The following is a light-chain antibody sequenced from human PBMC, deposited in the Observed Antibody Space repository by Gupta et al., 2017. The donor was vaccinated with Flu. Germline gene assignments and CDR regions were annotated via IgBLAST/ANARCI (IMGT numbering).Light chain of an antibody. J-gene: IGKJ2*01. Sequence: TLSLSPGERATRSCRASQSIISNYLAWYQQKPGQAPRLLIYGASSRATGIPDRFSGSGSGTDFTLTISRLEPEDFAVYYCQQYGTSPPKTFGQGTKLEIK. CDR3: QQYGTSPPKT. V-gene: IGKV3-20*01. CDR2: GAS. CDR1: QSIISNY.